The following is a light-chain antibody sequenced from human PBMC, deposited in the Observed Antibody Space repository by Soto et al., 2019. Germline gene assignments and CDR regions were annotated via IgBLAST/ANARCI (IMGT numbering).Light chain of an antibody. V-gene: IGLV2-14*01. CDR3: SSYTSSSTYV. J-gene: IGLJ1*01. Sequence: QSVLTQPASVSGSPGQSITISCTGTSSDVGGYNYVSWSQRHPGKAPQLMIYEVSKRPSGVSNRFSGSKSGNTASLTISGLQAEDEADYYCSSYTSSSTYVFGTGTKLTVL. CDR1: SSDVGGYNY. CDR2: EVS.